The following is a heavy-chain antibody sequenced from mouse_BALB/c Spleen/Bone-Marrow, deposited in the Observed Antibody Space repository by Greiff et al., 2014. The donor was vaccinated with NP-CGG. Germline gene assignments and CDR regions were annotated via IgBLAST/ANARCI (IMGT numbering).Heavy chain of an antibody. CDR3: ARGGTGPFPY. CDR2: ITTYSANA. D-gene: IGHD3-3*01. Sequence: VKLVESGPELARPGESVKISPNGSGYTFTDYAMHWAKQSHAKSLERIGVITTYSANAKYNQKFKGKATMTVDKSSSTAYLELARLTSEDSDIYYCARGGTGPFPYWGQGTLVTVSA. V-gene: IGHV1-67*01. CDR1: GYTFTDYA. J-gene: IGHJ3*01.